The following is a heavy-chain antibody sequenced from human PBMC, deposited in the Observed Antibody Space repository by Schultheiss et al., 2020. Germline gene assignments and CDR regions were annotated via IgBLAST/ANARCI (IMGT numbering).Heavy chain of an antibody. Sequence: SQTLSLTCTVSGGSISSSSYYWGWIRQPPGKGLEWIGYIFYSGNTNYNPSLKSRVTISVDMSKNQFSLKLSSVTAADTAVYYCARGLVVVVVVAASSNWFDPWGQGTLVTVSS. V-gene: IGHV4-61*05. J-gene: IGHJ5*02. CDR2: IFYSGNT. CDR1: GGSISSSSYY. D-gene: IGHD2-15*01. CDR3: ARGLVVVVVVAASSNWFDP.